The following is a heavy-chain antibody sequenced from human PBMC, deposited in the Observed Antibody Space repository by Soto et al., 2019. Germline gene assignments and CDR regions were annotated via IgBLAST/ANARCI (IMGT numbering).Heavy chain of an antibody. CDR2: IYYSGST. D-gene: IGHD3-10*01. CDR3: AGGSVGGSGSYSGWIDY. V-gene: IGHV4-31*03. Sequence: QVQLQESGPGLVKPSQTLSLTCTVSGGSISSGGYYWSWIRQHPGKGLEWIGYIYYSGSTYYNPSLKRRVTISVDTSKTQFSLKLSSVTAADTAVYYCAGGSVGGSGSYSGWIDYWGQGTLVTVSS. J-gene: IGHJ4*02. CDR1: GGSISSGGYY.